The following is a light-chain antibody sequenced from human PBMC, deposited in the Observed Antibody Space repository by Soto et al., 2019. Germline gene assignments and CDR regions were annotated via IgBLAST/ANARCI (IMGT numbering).Light chain of an antibody. CDR1: NSDIGGYDY. CDR3: TSYTSRNTLVV. CDR2: GVD. Sequence: QSDLTQPASVSGSPGQSITISCTGSNSDIGGYDYVSWYQQHPGKAPKLMIYGVDDRSSGVSNRFSGSKSGNTASLTISGLQAEDEAAYYCTSYTSRNTLVVFGGGTKLTVL. J-gene: IGLJ2*01. V-gene: IGLV2-14*01.